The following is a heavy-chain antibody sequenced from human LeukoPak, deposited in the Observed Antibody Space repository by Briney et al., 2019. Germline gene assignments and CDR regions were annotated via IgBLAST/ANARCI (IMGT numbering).Heavy chain of an antibody. D-gene: IGHD3-16*02. CDR2: IYYSGST. Sequence: SETLSLTCTVSGGSISSYYRSWIRQPPGKGLEWIGYIYYSGSTNCNPSLKSRVTISVDTSKNQFSLKLSSVTAADTAVYYCARSAFGGVIVNYWGQGTLVTVSS. CDR3: ARSAFGGVIVNY. CDR1: GGSISSYY. V-gene: IGHV4-59*01. J-gene: IGHJ4*02.